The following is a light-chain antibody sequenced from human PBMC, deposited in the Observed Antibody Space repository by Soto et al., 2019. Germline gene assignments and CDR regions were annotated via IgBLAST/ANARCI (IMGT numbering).Light chain of an antibody. CDR3: CSYTSGSSHYV. Sequence: QSALTQPASVSGSPGQSITISCTGTSSDVVNDLLVSWYQQQPGKAPKLMIYEGTKRPAGVSDRFSGSKSGNTASLTISGLQAEDEADYYCCSYTSGSSHYVFGTGTKLTVL. CDR2: EGT. CDR1: SSDVVNDLL. V-gene: IGLV2-14*02. J-gene: IGLJ1*01.